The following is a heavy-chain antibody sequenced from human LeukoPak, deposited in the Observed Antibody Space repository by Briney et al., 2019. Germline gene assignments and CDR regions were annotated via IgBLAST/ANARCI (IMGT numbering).Heavy chain of an antibody. CDR1: GFTFSSYA. J-gene: IGHJ3*02. Sequence: PGGSLRLSRAASGFTFSSYAMSWVRQAPGKGLEWVSAISGSGGSTYYADSVKGRFTISRDNSKNTLYLQMNSLRAEDTAVYYCAKWYYDFWSGYAPSAFDIWGQGTMVTVSS. CDR3: AKWYYDFWSGYAPSAFDI. D-gene: IGHD3-3*01. V-gene: IGHV3-23*01. CDR2: ISGSGGST.